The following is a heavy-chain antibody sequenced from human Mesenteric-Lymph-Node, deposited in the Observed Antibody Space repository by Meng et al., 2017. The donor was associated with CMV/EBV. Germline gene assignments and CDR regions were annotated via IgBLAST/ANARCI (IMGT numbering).Heavy chain of an antibody. CDR3: AKESPLARSPFDL. V-gene: IGHV3-53*01. Sequence: GESLKISCEASGFTMKSNYMSWVRQAPGKGLEWLAVIYNSGTTYYADSVRGRFSISRDNSKNTLYLQANSLRSDDTAVYFCAKESPLARSPFDLWDQGTPVTVSS. D-gene: IGHD3-9*01. J-gene: IGHJ4*02. CDR2: IYNSGTT. CDR1: GFTMKSNY.